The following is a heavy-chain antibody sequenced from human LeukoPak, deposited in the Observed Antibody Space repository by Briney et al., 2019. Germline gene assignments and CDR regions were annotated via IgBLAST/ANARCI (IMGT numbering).Heavy chain of an antibody. CDR1: GFTFSSYA. CDR3: AKNLYGDYYFDY. V-gene: IGHV3-23*01. J-gene: IGHJ4*02. D-gene: IGHD4-17*01. Sequence: GGSLRLSCAASGFTFSSYAMSWVRQAPGKGLEWVSAISGSGGSTYYADSEKGRFTISRDNSKNTLYLQMNSLRAEDTAVYYCAKNLYGDYYFDYWGQGTLVTVSS. CDR2: ISGSGGST.